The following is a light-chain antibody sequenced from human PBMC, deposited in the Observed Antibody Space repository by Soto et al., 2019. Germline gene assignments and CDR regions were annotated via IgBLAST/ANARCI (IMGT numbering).Light chain of an antibody. CDR3: NSYTTSSTLLHV. CDR1: SSDVGGYNS. CDR2: EVS. V-gene: IGLV2-14*01. Sequence: QSALTQPASVSGSPGQSITISCTGTSSDVGGYNSVSWYQQHPGKAPKLMIYEVSNRPSGVSNRFSGSKSGNTASLTISGLHAEDEADYYCNSYTTSSTLLHVFGTGTKLTVL. J-gene: IGLJ1*01.